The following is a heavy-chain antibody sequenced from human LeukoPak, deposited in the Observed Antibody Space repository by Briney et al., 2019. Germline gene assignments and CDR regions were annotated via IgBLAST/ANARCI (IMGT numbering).Heavy chain of an antibody. J-gene: IGHJ4*02. Sequence: GGSLRLSCVGSGFSFSPYWMSWVRQAPGKGLEWVGLLSSGGINKHYADSVKGRFIISRDNSMNTLYLQMNSLGVEDTAVYYCARDHAGSGRAFDYWGQGTLVTVSS. V-gene: IGHV3-30-3*01. CDR2: LSSGGINK. CDR1: GFSFSPYW. CDR3: ARDHAGSGRAFDY. D-gene: IGHD2-15*01.